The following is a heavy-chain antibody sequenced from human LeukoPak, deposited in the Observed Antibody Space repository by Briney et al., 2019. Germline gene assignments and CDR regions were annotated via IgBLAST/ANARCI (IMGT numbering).Heavy chain of an antibody. CDR1: GGTFSSYA. CDR2: IIPILGTA. D-gene: IGHD5-18*01. V-gene: IGHV1-69*05. Sequence: SVKVSCKASGGTFSSYAISWVRQAPGQGLEWMGGIIPILGTANYAQKFQGRVTITTDESTSTAYMELSSLRSEDTAVYYCARVWRPRGYSYGGDWFDPWGQGTLVTVSS. CDR3: ARVWRPRGYSYGGDWFDP. J-gene: IGHJ5*02.